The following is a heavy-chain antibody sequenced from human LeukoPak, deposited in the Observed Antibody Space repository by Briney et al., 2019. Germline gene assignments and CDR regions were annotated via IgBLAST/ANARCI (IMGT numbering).Heavy chain of an antibody. D-gene: IGHD3-22*01. J-gene: IGHJ4*02. Sequence: SETLSLTCAVSGGSISSGGYSWSWIRQHPGKGLEWIGYTYYSGSTYYNPSLKSRVTISVDTSKNQFSLKLSSVTAADTAVYYCARDFDGSSGYLDYWGQGTLVTVSS. V-gene: IGHV4-31*11. CDR1: GGSISSGGYS. CDR3: ARDFDGSSGYLDY. CDR2: TYYSGST.